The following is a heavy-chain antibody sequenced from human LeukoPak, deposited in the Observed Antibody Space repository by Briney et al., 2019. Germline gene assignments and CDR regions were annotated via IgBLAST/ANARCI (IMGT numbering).Heavy chain of an antibody. Sequence: ASAKVSCKASGYTFTSYGISWVRQAPGQGLEWMGWISAYNGNTNYAQKLQGRVTMTTDTSTSTAYMELRSLRSDDTAVYYCASLKNSYDSSGYLVTDAFDIWGQGTMVTVSS. D-gene: IGHD3-22*01. V-gene: IGHV1-18*01. CDR3: ASLKNSYDSSGYLVTDAFDI. CDR2: ISAYNGNT. J-gene: IGHJ3*02. CDR1: GYTFTSYG.